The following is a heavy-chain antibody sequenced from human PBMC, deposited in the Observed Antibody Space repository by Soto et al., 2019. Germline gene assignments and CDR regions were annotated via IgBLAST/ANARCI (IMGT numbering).Heavy chain of an antibody. J-gene: IGHJ6*02. V-gene: IGHV4-30-4*08. D-gene: IGHD2-21*02. Sequence: WTWIRQSPGKGLEWIGYIYYSGSIFYNPYFKSRVTISVDTSKNQFSLQLSSVTAADTAVYFCAREDDGGDRDYYGLDVWGQGTTVTVSS. CDR3: AREDDGGDRDYYGLDV. CDR2: IYYSGSI.